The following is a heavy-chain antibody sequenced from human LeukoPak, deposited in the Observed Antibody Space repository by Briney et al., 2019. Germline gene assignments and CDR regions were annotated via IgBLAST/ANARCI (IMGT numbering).Heavy chain of an antibody. CDR3: ATGGSYYIAFDI. D-gene: IGHD1-26*01. Sequence: ASVKVSCKVSGYTLTELSMHWARQAPGKGLEWMGGFDPEDGETIYAQKFQGRVTMTEDTSTDTAYMELSSLRSEDTAVYYCATGGSYYIAFDIWGQGTMVTVSS. J-gene: IGHJ3*02. V-gene: IGHV1-24*01. CDR1: GYTLTELS. CDR2: FDPEDGET.